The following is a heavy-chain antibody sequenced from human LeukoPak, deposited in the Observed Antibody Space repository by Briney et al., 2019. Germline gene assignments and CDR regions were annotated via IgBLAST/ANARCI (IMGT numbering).Heavy chain of an antibody. V-gene: IGHV3-30*02. CDR3: ARTLERRWFDP. CDR2: IRYDGSNK. D-gene: IGHD1-1*01. CDR1: GFTFSSYG. J-gene: IGHJ5*02. Sequence: PGGSLRLSCAAPGFTFSSYGMHWVRQAPGKGLEWVAFIRYDGSNKYYADSVKGRFTISRDNSKNTLYLQMNSLRAEDTAVYYCARTLERRWFDPWGQGTLVTVSS.